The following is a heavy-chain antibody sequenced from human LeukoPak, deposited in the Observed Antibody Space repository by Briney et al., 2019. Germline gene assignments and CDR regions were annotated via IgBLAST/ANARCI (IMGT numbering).Heavy chain of an antibody. CDR2: IYAGDSDT. Sequence: GESLKISCKASGYSFTSYWIGWLRQLPGKGLEWRWIIYAGDSDTRYSPSFQGQVTISADKSISTAYLQWSSLKASDTAMYYCARCKTGTEDNWFDPWGQGTLVTVSS. CDR3: ARCKTGTEDNWFDP. D-gene: IGHD1-1*01. CDR1: GYSFTSYW. V-gene: IGHV5-51*01. J-gene: IGHJ5*02.